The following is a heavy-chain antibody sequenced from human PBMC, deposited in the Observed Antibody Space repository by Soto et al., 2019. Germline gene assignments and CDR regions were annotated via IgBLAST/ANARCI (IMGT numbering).Heavy chain of an antibody. CDR3: AREKYYYDSSGYRDAFDI. D-gene: IGHD3-22*01. CDR1: GYTFTSYG. CDR2: ISDYNGNT. V-gene: IGHV1-18*04. Sequence: QVQLVQSGAEVKKPGASVKVSCKASGYTFTSYGISWVRQAPGQGLEWMGWISDYNGNTNYAQKLQGRVTMTTDTSTSTAYMELRSLRSDDTAVYYCAREKYYYDSSGYRDAFDIWGQGTMVTVSS. J-gene: IGHJ3*02.